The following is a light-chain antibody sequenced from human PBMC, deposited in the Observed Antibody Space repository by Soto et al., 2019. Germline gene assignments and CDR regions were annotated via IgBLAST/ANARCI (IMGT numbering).Light chain of an antibody. J-gene: IGKJ4*01. CDR1: QSINSN. Sequence: EIVMTQSPATLSVSPGERAILSCRASQSINSNLAWYQHKPGQPPRLLIYGASSRATGIPPTFSGSGSETEFTLTISSLQSEDFAVYFCQQYNNWPPLTFGGGTKVEIK. V-gene: IGKV3-15*01. CDR3: QQYNNWPPLT. CDR2: GAS.